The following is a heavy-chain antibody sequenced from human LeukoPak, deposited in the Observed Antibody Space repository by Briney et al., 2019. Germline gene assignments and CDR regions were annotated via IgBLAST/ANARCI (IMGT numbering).Heavy chain of an antibody. Sequence: SETLSLTCTVSGGSISSSSYYWGWIRQPPGKGLEWIGSIYYSGSTYYYLSLKSRVTISVDTSKNQFSLKLSSVTAADTAVYYCARHKGYFDYWGQGTLVTVSS. CDR2: IYYSGST. CDR3: ARHKGYFDY. V-gene: IGHV4-39*01. J-gene: IGHJ4*02. CDR1: GGSISSSSYY.